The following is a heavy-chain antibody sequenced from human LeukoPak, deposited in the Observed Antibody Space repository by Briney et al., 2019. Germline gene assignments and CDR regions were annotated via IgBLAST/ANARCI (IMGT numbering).Heavy chain of an antibody. V-gene: IGHV3-23*01. D-gene: IGHD6-19*01. Sequence: SGGSLRLSCAGSGFAFSSYAMSWVRQAQGRGLEWVSAISGSGGNTYYADSVKGRFTISRDNSKNTLYLQMNSLKIDDTAVYYCTTDLRPQRGIPVTGMGDYWGQGTLVTVSS. CDR1: GFAFSSYA. J-gene: IGHJ4*02. CDR3: TTDLRPQRGIPVTGMGDY. CDR2: ISGSGGNT.